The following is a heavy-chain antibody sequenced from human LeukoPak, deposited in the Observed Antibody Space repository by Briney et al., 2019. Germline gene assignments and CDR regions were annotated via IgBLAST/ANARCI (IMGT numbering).Heavy chain of an antibody. D-gene: IGHD6-19*01. CDR3: ARDNNGWLDY. J-gene: IGHJ4*02. Sequence: HPGGSLRLSCAASGFTFSSYSMNWVRRAPGKGLEWVSYISSGSSTIYYADSVKGRFTISRDNAKNTLYLQTNSLRAEDTAVYYCARDNNGWLDYWGQGTLVTVSS. CDR1: GFTFSSYS. V-gene: IGHV3-48*04. CDR2: ISSGSSTI.